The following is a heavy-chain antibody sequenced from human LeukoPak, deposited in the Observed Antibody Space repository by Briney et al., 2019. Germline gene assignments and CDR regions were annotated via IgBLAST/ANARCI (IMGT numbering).Heavy chain of an antibody. CDR1: GFTESSNY. Sequence: GGSLTLLCAVSGFTESSNYTSWVRQAPGKGLEWVSGISGSGGNTYYADSVKGRFTLSRDNSKNTLYLQMNSLRAEDTAVYYCAKASRSYIGPFDFWGPGNQVTVSS. J-gene: IGHJ4*02. D-gene: IGHD1-26*01. V-gene: IGHV3-23*01. CDR3: AKASRSYIGPFDF. CDR2: ISGSGGNT.